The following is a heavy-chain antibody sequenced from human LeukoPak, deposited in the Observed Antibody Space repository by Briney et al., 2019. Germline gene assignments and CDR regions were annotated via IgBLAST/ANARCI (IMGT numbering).Heavy chain of an antibody. CDR1: GGSFSGYY. CDR2: ISHSGST. Sequence: SETLSLTCAVYGGSFSGYYWSWIRQPPGKGLEWIGEISHSGSTNYNPSLKSRVTISADASKNQFSLKLSSVTAADTAVYYCARHYGPWGQGTLVTVSS. V-gene: IGHV4-34*01. D-gene: IGHD3-16*01. CDR3: ARHYGP. J-gene: IGHJ5*02.